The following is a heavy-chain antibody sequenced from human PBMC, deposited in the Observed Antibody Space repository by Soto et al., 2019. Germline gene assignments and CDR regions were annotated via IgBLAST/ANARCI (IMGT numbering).Heavy chain of an antibody. CDR3: ARDVRRGYSGYGGMDV. Sequence: PSETLSLTCTVSCGSISSGDYYWSWIRQPPGKGLEWIGYIYYSGSTYYNPSLKSRVTISVDTSKNQFSLKLSSVTAADTAVYYCARDVRRGYSGYGGMDVWGQGTTVTVSS. CDR1: CGSISSGDYY. CDR2: IYYSGST. J-gene: IGHJ6*02. D-gene: IGHD5-12*01. V-gene: IGHV4-30-4*01.